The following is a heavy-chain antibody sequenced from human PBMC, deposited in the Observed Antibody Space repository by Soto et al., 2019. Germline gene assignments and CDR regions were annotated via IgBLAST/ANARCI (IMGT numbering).Heavy chain of an antibody. D-gene: IGHD2-8*02. Sequence: GGSLRLSCAASGFTCSSYDMSWVRQAPGKGLEWVSTILVGGSTHYPDSVKGRFTISRDNSKNTVFLQMNSLTAGDAAVYYCAKATATGGGAFDIRGQGTMVTVSS. V-gene: IGHV3-23*01. J-gene: IGHJ3*02. CDR1: GFTCSSYD. CDR3: AKATATGGGAFDI. CDR2: ILVGGST.